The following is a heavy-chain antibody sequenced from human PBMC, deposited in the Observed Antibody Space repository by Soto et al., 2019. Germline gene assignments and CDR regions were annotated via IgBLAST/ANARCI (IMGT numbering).Heavy chain of an antibody. Sequence: QVHLVQSGAEVKKPGSSVRVSCKASGGTFSTYSINWVRQVPGQGLEWMGRILPILDVANYAQNFKGRVTITRDKSTATAYMEFGSLRAEDTAVYYCVGGYNSRLDYRGQGTLVTVSS. CDR1: GGTFSTYS. CDR3: VGGYNSRLDY. V-gene: IGHV1-69*02. CDR2: ILPILDVA. J-gene: IGHJ4*02. D-gene: IGHD6-25*01.